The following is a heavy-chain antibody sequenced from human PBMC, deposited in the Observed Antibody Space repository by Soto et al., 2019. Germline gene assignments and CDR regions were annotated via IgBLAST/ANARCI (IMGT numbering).Heavy chain of an antibody. V-gene: IGHV1-24*01. CDR2: FDPEGEA. Sequence: ASVKISCKVSGYALSDLAMHWVRQAPGKGLEWMGGFDPEGEAIYAQKFQGRVTMTEDTSTDTAYMELSSLRSEDTAAFYCATGTYGMEVWGQGTTVTVSS. CDR3: ATGTYGMEV. D-gene: IGHD1-7*01. J-gene: IGHJ6*02. CDR1: GYALSDLA.